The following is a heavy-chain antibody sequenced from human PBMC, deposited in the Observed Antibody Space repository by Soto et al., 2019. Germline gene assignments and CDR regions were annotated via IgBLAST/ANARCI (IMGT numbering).Heavy chain of an antibody. J-gene: IGHJ6*03. Sequence: ASVKVSCKASGGTFSSYTISWVRQAPGQGLEWMGRIIPILGIANYAQKFQGRVTITADKSTSTAYMELSSLRSEDTAVYYCARNNFYDILTGYYSLYYYYMDVWGKGTTVTVSS. D-gene: IGHD3-9*01. CDR2: IIPILGIA. CDR3: ARNNFYDILTGYYSLYYYYMDV. CDR1: GGTFSSYT. V-gene: IGHV1-69*02.